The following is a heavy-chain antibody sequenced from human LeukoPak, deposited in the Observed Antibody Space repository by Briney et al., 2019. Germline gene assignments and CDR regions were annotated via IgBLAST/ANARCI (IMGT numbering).Heavy chain of an antibody. CDR2: ISGSGGST. D-gene: IGHD3-16*02. V-gene: IGHV3-23*01. CDR3: AKDPRGYYDYVWGSYRYGWYFDL. Sequence: GGSLRLSCAASGFTFSSYAMSWVRQAPGKGLEWVSAISGSGGSTYYADSVKGRFTISRDNSKNTLYLQTNSLRAEDTAVYYCAKDPRGYYDYVWGSYRYGWYFDLWGRGTLVTVSS. CDR1: GFTFSSYA. J-gene: IGHJ2*01.